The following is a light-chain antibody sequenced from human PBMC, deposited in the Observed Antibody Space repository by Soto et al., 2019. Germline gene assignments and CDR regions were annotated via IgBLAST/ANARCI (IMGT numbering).Light chain of an antibody. V-gene: IGLV2-14*01. J-gene: IGLJ1*01. Sequence: QSVLTQPASVSGSPGQSITISCSGTSSDIGAYNYVSWHQQHPGKVPKIMIYDVSSRPSGVSNRFSGSKSGNTASLTISGLQAEDEADYYCSSYTTSNTHVFGGGTKVTVL. CDR2: DVS. CDR3: SSYTTSNTHV. CDR1: SSDIGAYNY.